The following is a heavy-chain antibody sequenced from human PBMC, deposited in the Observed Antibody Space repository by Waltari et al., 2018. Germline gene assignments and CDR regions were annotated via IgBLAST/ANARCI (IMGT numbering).Heavy chain of an antibody. CDR3: ARHYYGSGSYYPHAFDI. D-gene: IGHD3-10*01. CDR1: GYSFTSYW. V-gene: IGHV5-51*01. J-gene: IGHJ3*02. Sequence: EVQLVQSGAEVKKPGESLKISCKGSGYSFTSYWIGWVRQLPGKGLYWMGIIYPGASDTRYSPSFQGQVTISADKSISTAYLQWSSLKASDTAMYYCARHYYGSGSYYPHAFDIWGQGTMVTVSS. CDR2: IYPGASDT.